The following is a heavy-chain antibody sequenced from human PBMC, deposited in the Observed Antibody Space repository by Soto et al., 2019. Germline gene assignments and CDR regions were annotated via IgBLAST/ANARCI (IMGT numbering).Heavy chain of an antibody. Sequence: QVQLVESGGGVVQPGGSLRLSCGASGFSFSNYGMYWVRQAPGKGLEWVAVIWYDGSKKKYVDSVKGRFTISRDNSENTVFLQMDTLRVEDTAVYYCANDQGGGDLRSGYFHYWGQGSLVIVSS. CDR2: IWYDGSKK. J-gene: IGHJ4*02. V-gene: IGHV3-33*06. CDR3: ANDQGGGDLRSGYFHY. CDR1: GFSFSNYG. D-gene: IGHD3-16*01.